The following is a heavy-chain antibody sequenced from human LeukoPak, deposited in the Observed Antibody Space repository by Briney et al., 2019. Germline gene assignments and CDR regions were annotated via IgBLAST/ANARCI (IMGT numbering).Heavy chain of an antibody. CDR3: AKDPSYDFWSGPPGGNWFDP. Sequence: PGGSLRLSCAASGFTFSTYTMYWVRHPPGKRLKWVSIIGSSGGGIHYADFVKGRFTISRDNPQNTLYLQMNSLRAEDTATYYCAKDPSYDFWSGPPGGNWFDPWGQGTLVAVSS. CDR1: GFTFSTYT. J-gene: IGHJ5*02. D-gene: IGHD3-3*01. CDR2: IGSSGGGI. V-gene: IGHV3-23*01.